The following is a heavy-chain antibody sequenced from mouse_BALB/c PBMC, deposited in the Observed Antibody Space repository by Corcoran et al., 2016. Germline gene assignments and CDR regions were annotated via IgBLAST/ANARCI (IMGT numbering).Heavy chain of an antibody. V-gene: IGHV14-3*02. D-gene: IGHD2-1*01. J-gene: IGHJ2*01. CDR1: GFNIKDTY. CDR3: GRSREGNYVVY. Sequence: EVQLQQSGAELVKPGASVMLSCTASGFNIKDTYMHWVKQRPEQGLEWIGRIDPANGNTKFDPKFQGKATMTADTSSNTVYLQLSSLTSEATAVYDCGRSREGNYVVYWGQGTTLTVSS. CDR2: IDPANGNT.